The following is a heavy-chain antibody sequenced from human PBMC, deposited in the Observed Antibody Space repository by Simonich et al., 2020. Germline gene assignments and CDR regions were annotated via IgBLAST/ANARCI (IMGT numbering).Heavy chain of an antibody. J-gene: IGHJ4*02. Sequence: QVQMVQAGAEVKKPGYSVKVSAQASGYTFTSHGNSWGRQAPGQGLEWMGGYSAYNGNTNDAKKLPGRVTMTTDTSTSTAYMGLRSLRSDDTAVYYCARASRGTWWYYYFDYWGQGTLVTVSS. D-gene: IGHD2-15*01. CDR2: YSAYNGNT. CDR3: ARASRGTWWYYYFDY. V-gene: IGHV1-18*01. CDR1: GYTFTSHG.